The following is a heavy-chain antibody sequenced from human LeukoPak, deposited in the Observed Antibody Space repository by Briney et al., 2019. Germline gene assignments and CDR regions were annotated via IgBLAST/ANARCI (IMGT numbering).Heavy chain of an antibody. J-gene: IGHJ6*02. CDR1: GFTFSSYA. CDR3: ARELGYYYDSSGYFHGMDV. D-gene: IGHD3-22*01. CDR2: ISYDGSNK. Sequence: GGSLRLSCAASGFTFSSYAMHWVRQAPGKGLEWVAVISYDGSNKYYADSVKGRFTISRDNSKNTLYLQMNSLRAEDTAVYYCARELGYYYDSSGYFHGMDVWGQGTTVTVSS. V-gene: IGHV3-30-3*01.